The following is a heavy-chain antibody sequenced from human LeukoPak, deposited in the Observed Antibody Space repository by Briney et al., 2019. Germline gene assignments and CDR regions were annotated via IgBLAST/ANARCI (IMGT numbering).Heavy chain of an antibody. Sequence: SQTLSLTCTVSGGSISSGDSYWSWTRHPPGKGLEWIAYMYYSGSSYYNPSLKSRVTMSADTSKNQLSLKLSSVTAADTAVYYCARPYYYDSRIDPWGQGILVTISS. V-gene: IGHV4-30-4*01. CDR3: ARPYYYDSRIDP. D-gene: IGHD3-22*01. CDR2: MYYSGSS. J-gene: IGHJ5*02. CDR1: GGSISSGDSY.